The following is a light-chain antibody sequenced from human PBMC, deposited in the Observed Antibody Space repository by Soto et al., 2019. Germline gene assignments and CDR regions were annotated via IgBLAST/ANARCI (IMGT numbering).Light chain of an antibody. CDR3: QSYDSSLSGFGV. J-gene: IGLJ2*01. CDR2: GNS. CDR1: SSNIGAGYD. Sequence: QSVLTQPPSVSGAPGQRVTISCTGSSSNIGAGYDVHWYQQLPGTAPKLLIYGNSNRPSGVPDRFSGSKSGTSASLAITGLQDEDEADYYCQSYDSSLSGFGVFGGGTKLTVL. V-gene: IGLV1-40*01.